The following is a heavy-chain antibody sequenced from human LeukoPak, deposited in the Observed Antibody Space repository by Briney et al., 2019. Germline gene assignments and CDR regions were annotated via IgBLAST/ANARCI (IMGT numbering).Heavy chain of an antibody. J-gene: IGHJ6*03. CDR1: GGSISSSSFY. CDR2: IYYSGST. D-gene: IGHD4-17*01. CDR3: ARDFSSGGDYGVSADYYYYYMDV. V-gene: IGHV4-39*02. Sequence: SETLSLTCTVSGGSISSSSFYWGWIRQPPGKGLEWIGSIYYSGSTYYNPSLKSRVTISVDTSKNQFSLRLSSVTAADTAVYYCARDFSSGGDYGVSADYYYYYMDVWGKGTTVTVSS.